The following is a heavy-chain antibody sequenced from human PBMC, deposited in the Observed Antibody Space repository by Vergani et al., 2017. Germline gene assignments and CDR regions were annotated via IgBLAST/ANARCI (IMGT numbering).Heavy chain of an antibody. CDR2: IRSDESRR. CDR3: ARTRSGSCTGGSCYSGWFDP. V-gene: IGHV3-30*02. J-gene: IGHJ5*02. CDR1: GFTFNSYG. D-gene: IGHD2-15*01. Sequence: QVQLVESGGGVVQPGGSLRLSCAASGFTFNSYGMHWVRQAPGKGLEWVASIRSDESRRYYGDSMEGPFTISRDNSKNTLYLQMKSLRPEDTAVYYCARTRSGSCTGGSCYSGWFDPWGQGTLVTVSS.